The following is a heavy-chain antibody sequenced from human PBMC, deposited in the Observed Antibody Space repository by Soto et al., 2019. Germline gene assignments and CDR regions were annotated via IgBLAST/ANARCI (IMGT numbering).Heavy chain of an antibody. Sequence: PSETLSLTCTVSGVSVSGSSCWTWIRQAPGKGLEWIGCIFYNGTTNYNPSLRSPVTISVDTSKNQFSLKLSSVTAADTAVYYCARGRWYFDYWGQGTLVTVSS. CDR2: IFYNGTT. V-gene: IGHV4-61*01. CDR1: GVSVSGSSC. CDR3: ARGRWYFDY. D-gene: IGHD2-15*01. J-gene: IGHJ4*02.